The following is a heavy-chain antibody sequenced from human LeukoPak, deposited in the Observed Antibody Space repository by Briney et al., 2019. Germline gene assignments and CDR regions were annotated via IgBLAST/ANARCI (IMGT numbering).Heavy chain of an antibody. Sequence: GGSLRLSCAASGFPFSTYGLHWVRQAPGKGLEWVAVTHADAIHGNNKYYADSVKGRFTISRDNSKNTLYLQMNSLRAEDTAVYYCAKGKTHLGELLDYWGQGTLVTVSS. V-gene: IGHV3-30*02. CDR1: GFPFSTYG. D-gene: IGHD1-26*01. J-gene: IGHJ4*02. CDR3: AKGKTHLGELLDY. CDR2: THADAIHGNNK.